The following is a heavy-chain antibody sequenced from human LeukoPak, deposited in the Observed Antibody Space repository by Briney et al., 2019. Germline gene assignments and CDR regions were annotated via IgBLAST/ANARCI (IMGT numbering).Heavy chain of an antibody. CDR2: ISAYNGNT. Sequence: ASVKVSCKASGYTFTSYGISWVRQAPGQGLEWMGWISAYNGNTNYAQKLQGRVTMTPDTSTSTAYMELSSLRSEDTAVYYCARGVFGYSSSWYAFETGYWGQGTLVTVSS. CDR1: GYTFTSYG. CDR3: ARGVFGYSSSWYAFETGY. D-gene: IGHD6-13*01. V-gene: IGHV1-18*01. J-gene: IGHJ4*02.